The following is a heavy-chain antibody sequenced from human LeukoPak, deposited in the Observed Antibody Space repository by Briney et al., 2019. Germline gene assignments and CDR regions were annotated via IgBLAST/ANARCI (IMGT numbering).Heavy chain of an antibody. CDR2: IYYSGST. J-gene: IGHJ3*02. CDR1: GGSISSSSYY. Sequence: SETLSLTCTVSGGSISSSSYYWGWIRQPPGKGLEWIGSIYYSGSTYYNPSLKSRVTISVDTSKNQFSLKLSSVTAADTAVYYCARWGPYYDYVWGSYRYSAFDIWGQGTMVTVSS. V-gene: IGHV4-39*01. D-gene: IGHD3-16*02. CDR3: ARWGPYYDYVWGSYRYSAFDI.